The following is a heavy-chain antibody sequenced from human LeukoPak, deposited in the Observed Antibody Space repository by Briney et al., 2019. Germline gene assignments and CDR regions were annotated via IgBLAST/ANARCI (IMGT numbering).Heavy chain of an antibody. D-gene: IGHD2-8*01. CDR3: ARHSLSTNGPDWFDP. CDR2: IYYSGST. CDR1: GGSISSYY. Sequence: SETLSLTCTVSGGSISSYYWSWIRQPPGKGLEWIGYIYYSGSTNYNPSLKSRVTISVDTSKNQFSLKLSSVTAADTAVYYCARHSLSTNGPDWFDPWGQGALVTVSS. J-gene: IGHJ5*02. V-gene: IGHV4-59*08.